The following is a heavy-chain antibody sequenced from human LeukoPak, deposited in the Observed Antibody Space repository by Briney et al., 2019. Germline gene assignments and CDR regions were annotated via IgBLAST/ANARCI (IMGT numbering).Heavy chain of an antibody. J-gene: IGHJ4*02. D-gene: IGHD1-1*01. Sequence: ASVKVSCKASGGTFSSYAISWVRQAPGQGLEWMGGIIPTFGTATYAQKFQGRVTITADESTSTAYMELSSLRSEDTAVYYCARDLADSERHVYFDYWGQGTLVTVSS. CDR3: ARDLADSERHVYFDY. V-gene: IGHV1-69*13. CDR2: IIPTFGTA. CDR1: GGTFSSYA.